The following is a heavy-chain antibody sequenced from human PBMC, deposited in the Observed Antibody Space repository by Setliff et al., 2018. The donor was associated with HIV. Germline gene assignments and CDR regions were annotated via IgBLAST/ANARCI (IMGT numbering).Heavy chain of an antibody. V-gene: IGHV4-38-2*01. CDR3: GGNGYYSIDY. J-gene: IGHJ4*02. D-gene: IGHD3-22*01. CDR2: IYHSGTT. CDR1: GYSISSGYY. Sequence: SETLSLTCAVSGYSISSGYYWGWIRQTPGKGLEWIGSIYHSGTTYYNPSLKSRVTISVDTSKNQFSLKLSSATAADTAVYYCGGNGYYSIDYWGQGTLVTAPQ.